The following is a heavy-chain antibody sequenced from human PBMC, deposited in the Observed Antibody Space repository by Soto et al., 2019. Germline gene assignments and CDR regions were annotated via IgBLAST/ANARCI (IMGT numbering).Heavy chain of an antibody. CDR1: GGTFSSYT. Sequence: ASVKVSCKASGGTFSSYTISWVRQAPGQRLEWMGWINAGNGNTKYSQKFQGRVTITRDTSASTAYMELSSLRSEDTAVYYCARSIVVVTALDYWGQGTLVTVSS. J-gene: IGHJ4*02. D-gene: IGHD2-21*02. CDR3: ARSIVVVTALDY. V-gene: IGHV1-3*01. CDR2: INAGNGNT.